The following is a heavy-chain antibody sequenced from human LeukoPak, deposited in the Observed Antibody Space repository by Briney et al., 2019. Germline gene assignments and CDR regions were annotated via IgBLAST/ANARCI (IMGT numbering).Heavy chain of an antibody. CDR1: GFTVSSNY. CDR2: IYSGGST. CDR3: ARDISSGYYDAFDI. Sequence: GGALRLSCAASGFTVSSNYMSWGRPAPGEGVGGGSIIYSGGSTYYADSVKGRFTISRDNSKNTLYLQMNSLRAEDTAVYYCARDISSGYYDAFDIWGQGTMVTVSS. J-gene: IGHJ3*02. V-gene: IGHV3-66*01. D-gene: IGHD3-22*01.